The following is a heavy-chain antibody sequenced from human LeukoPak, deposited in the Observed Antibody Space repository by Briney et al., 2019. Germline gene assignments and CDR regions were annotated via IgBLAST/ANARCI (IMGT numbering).Heavy chain of an antibody. J-gene: IGHJ4*02. V-gene: IGHV4-4*07. D-gene: IGHD3-10*01. Sequence: PSETLSLTCTISGGSISSYYWSWFRQPAGKGLEWIGRMYISGSTDYNPSLKGRVTLSVDKSKNQFSLNLRSVTAADTAVYYCATGDESFDNWGQGTVVTVSS. CDR2: MYISGST. CDR3: ATGDESFDN. CDR1: GGSISSYY.